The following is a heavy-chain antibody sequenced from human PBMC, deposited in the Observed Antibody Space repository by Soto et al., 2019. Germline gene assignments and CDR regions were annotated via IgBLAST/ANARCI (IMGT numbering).Heavy chain of an antibody. CDR1: GYTFSGHY. D-gene: IGHD6-13*01. Sequence: QVQLVQSGAEVRKPGASVKVSCNVTGYTFSGHYLHWVRQAPGQGLEWMGWLNPKSGGTNYAQKFQDRVTMTADTSVSAASMELTSLRYDDTAVFYCARGLYSSPAYFFDSWGQGTLVTVSS. CDR3: ARGLYSSPAYFFDS. CDR2: LNPKSGGT. J-gene: IGHJ4*02. V-gene: IGHV1-2*02.